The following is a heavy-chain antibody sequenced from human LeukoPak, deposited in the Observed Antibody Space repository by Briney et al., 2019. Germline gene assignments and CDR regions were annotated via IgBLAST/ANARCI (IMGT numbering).Heavy chain of an antibody. D-gene: IGHD6-13*01. CDR2: ISSSSSTI. CDR3: ARALVAAARNFDY. J-gene: IGHJ4*02. Sequence: PGGSLRLSCAASGFTFSSYSMNWVRHAPGKGREWVSYISSSSSTIYYADSVKGRFTISRDNAKDSLYLQMNSLRAEDTAVCYCARALVAAARNFDYWGQGTLVTVSS. CDR1: GFTFSSYS. V-gene: IGHV3-48*01.